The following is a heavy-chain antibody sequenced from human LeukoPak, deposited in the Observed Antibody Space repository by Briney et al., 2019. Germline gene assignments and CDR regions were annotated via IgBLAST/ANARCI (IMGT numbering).Heavy chain of an antibody. CDR2: IYYSGST. J-gene: IGHJ6*02. Sequence: SQTLSLTCTVSGGSISSGGYYWSWIRQHPGKGLEWIAFIYYSGSTNYNPSLKSRVTISVDTSKNQFSLKLSSVTAADTAVYYCARASVTMVRGVIEGMDVWGQGTTVTVSS. CDR3: ARASVTMVRGVIEGMDV. D-gene: IGHD3-10*01. CDR1: GGSISSGGYY. V-gene: IGHV4-61*08.